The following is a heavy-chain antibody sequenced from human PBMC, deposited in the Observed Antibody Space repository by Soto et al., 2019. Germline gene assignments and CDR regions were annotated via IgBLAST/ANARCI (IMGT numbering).Heavy chain of an antibody. J-gene: IGHJ4*02. CDR3: ARDDPPGYPVWVVRY. D-gene: IGHD5-18*01. CDR2: IIPIFGTA. V-gene: IGHV1-69*13. Sequence: ASVKVSCKASGGTFSSYAISWVRQAPGQGLEWMGGIIPIFGTANYAQKFQGRVTITADESTSTAYMELSSLRSEDTAVYYCARDDPPGYPVWVVRYWGQGTLVTVSS. CDR1: GGTFSSYA.